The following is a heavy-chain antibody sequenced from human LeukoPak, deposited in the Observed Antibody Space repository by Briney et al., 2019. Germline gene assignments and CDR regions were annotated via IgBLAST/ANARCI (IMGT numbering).Heavy chain of an antibody. J-gene: IGHJ4*02. CDR2: IWNDGSNK. CDR1: GFTFSDYT. V-gene: IGHV3-33*01. Sequence: GGSLRLSCAASGFTFSDYTMHWVRQTPGKGLEWVALIWNDGSNKYYADSVKGRFTISRDNSKNTLYLQMNSLKAEDTAVYYCARAGLYYDSSGPADYWGQGTLVTVSS. CDR3: ARAGLYYDSSGPADY. D-gene: IGHD3-22*01.